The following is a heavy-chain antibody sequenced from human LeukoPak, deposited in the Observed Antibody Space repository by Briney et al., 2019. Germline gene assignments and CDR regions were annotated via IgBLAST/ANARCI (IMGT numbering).Heavy chain of an antibody. CDR2: IYSSGHT. CDR1: GFTVSANY. D-gene: IGHD3-22*01. J-gene: IGHJ4*02. CDR3: VIDRRHDDSTGYYYVGFDS. Sequence: PGGSLRLSCAASGFTVSANYMNWVRQAPGKGLEWVSVIYSSGHTYYADSVKGRSTISRDNSKNTLYLQMNSLRADDTAVYYCVIDRRHDDSTGYYYVGFDSWGQGTLVTVSS. V-gene: IGHV3-53*01.